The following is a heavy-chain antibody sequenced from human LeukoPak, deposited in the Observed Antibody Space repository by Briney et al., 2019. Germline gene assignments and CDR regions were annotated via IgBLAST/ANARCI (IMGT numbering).Heavy chain of an antibody. Sequence: QSGGSLRLSSAASGFTFNSYVMSRGRQAPGKGLEWVSAVSASGGTTYYADSVKGRFTISRDNSENTVYLQMNSLRVEDTALYYCAKEPRAYCGSNACPNWLDGWGQGTLVTVSS. CDR2: VSASGGTT. V-gene: IGHV3-23*01. CDR1: GFTFNSYV. D-gene: IGHD2-21*01. CDR3: AKEPRAYCGSNACPNWLDG. J-gene: IGHJ5*02.